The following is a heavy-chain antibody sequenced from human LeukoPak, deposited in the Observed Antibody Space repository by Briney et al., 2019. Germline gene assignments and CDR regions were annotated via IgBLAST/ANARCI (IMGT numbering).Heavy chain of an antibody. CDR2: INTNTGNP. CDR1: GYTFTSYA. V-gene: IGHV7-4-1*02. Sequence: ASVKVSCKASGYTFTSYAMNWVRQAPGQGLEWMGWINTNTGNPTYAQGFTGRFVFSLDTSVSTAYLQISSLKAEDTAVYYCARGTSYYDILTGYPDYGMDVWGQGTTVTVSS. J-gene: IGHJ6*02. CDR3: ARGTSYYDILTGYPDYGMDV. D-gene: IGHD3-9*01.